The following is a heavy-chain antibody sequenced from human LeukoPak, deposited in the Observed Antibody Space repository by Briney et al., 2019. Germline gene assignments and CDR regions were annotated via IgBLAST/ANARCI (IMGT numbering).Heavy chain of an antibody. CDR1: GFTFSSYG. D-gene: IGHD3-10*01. CDR3: AKERPYGPRVGYYGMDV. Sequence: GRSLRLSCAASGFTFSSYGMHWVRQAPGKGLEWVAVISYDGSNKYYADSVKGRFTISRDNSKNTLYLQMNSLRAEDTAVYYCAKERPYGPRVGYYGMDVWGQGTTVTVSS. V-gene: IGHV3-30*18. CDR2: ISYDGSNK. J-gene: IGHJ6*02.